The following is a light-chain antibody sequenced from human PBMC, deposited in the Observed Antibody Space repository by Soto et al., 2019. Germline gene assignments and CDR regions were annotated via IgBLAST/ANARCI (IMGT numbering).Light chain of an antibody. V-gene: IGKV3-11*01. CDR3: QQRSTWPIT. CDR2: DAS. CDR1: QSVSSS. J-gene: IGKJ5*01. Sequence: EIVLTQSPVILSLSPGERATLSCRASQSVSSSFAWYQQKPGQAPRLLIYDASNRATGIPARFSGSGSGTDFTITISSLEREDFAVYYCQQRSTWPITFGQGTRLDMK.